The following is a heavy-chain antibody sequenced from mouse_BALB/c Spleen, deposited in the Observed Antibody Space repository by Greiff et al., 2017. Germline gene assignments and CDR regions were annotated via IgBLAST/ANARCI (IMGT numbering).Heavy chain of an antibody. J-gene: IGHJ3*01. CDR2: IRNKANGYTT. Sequence: EVHLVESGGGLVQPGGSLRFSCATSGFTFTDYYMSWVRQPPGKALEWLGFIRNKANGYTTEYSSSVKGRFTISIDNTQSILYLQMNTLRAEDSANYYCARDERTMITYSFAYWGQGTLVTVSA. D-gene: IGHD2-4*01. CDR3: ARDERTMITYSFAY. V-gene: IGHV7-3*02. CDR1: GFTFTDYY.